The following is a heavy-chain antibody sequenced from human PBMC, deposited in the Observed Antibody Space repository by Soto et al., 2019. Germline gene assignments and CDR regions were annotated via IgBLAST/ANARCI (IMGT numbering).Heavy chain of an antibody. CDR2: IDNTGSA. J-gene: IGHJ4*02. CDR1: GASVSTGVYY. CDR3: AGAVSDFDVRRYRTSYFDQ. V-gene: IGHV4-31*03. D-gene: IGHD3-10*02. Sequence: NPSDTLSLTCTVSGASVSTGVYYWTWIRQHPGKGLELIGYIDNTGSAYYNPSLTGRVDISVDTSKNQFSLNLQSLTAADTAFYYCAGAVSDFDVRRYRTSYFDQWGQGILVTVSS.